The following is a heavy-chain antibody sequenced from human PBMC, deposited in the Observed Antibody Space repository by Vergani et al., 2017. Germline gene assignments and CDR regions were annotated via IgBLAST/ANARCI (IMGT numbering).Heavy chain of an antibody. D-gene: IGHD3-10*01. V-gene: IGHV5-51*01. CDR2: IYPGDSDT. CDR3: ARLGGYYGSGSYRSPALDY. Sequence: VQLVQSGPEVKKPGTSVKVSCKASGFTFTSSAVQWVRQMPGKGLEWMGIIYPGDSDTRYSPSFQGQVTISADKSISTAYLQWSSLKASDTAMYYCARLGGYYGSGSYRSPALDYWGQGTLVTVSS. CDR1: GFTFTSSA. J-gene: IGHJ4*02.